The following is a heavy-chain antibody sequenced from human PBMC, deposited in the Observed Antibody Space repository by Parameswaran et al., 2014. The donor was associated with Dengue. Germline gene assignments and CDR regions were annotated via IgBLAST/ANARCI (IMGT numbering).Heavy chain of an antibody. V-gene: IGHV1-18*01. J-gene: IGHJ6*02. D-gene: IGHD3-10*01. CDR2: ISAYNGNT. CDR3: ARDSWGLLWFGPNYGMDV. Sequence: WVRQAPGQGLEWMGWISAYNGNTNYAQKLQGRVTMTTDTSTSTAYMELRSLRSDDTAVYYCARDSWGLLWFGPNYGMDVWGQGTTVTVSS.